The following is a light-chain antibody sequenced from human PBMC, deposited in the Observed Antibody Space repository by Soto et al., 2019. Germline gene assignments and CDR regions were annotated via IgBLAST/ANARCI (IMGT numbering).Light chain of an antibody. CDR2: DAS. CDR1: QRIRGY. Sequence: EIVWTQSPATLSLSPGERATLSCRASQRIRGYLAWYQQRPGQAPRLXIYDASHRDTGIPVKFSGSGAGTEYTLTITNLESEDVEVDYCQQRSNWTWTFGQGTRLEIK. J-gene: IGKJ5*01. V-gene: IGKV3-11*01. CDR3: QQRSNWTWT.